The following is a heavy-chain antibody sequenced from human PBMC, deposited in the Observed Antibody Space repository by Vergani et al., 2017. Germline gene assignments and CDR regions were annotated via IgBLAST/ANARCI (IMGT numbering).Heavy chain of an antibody. CDR3: ARDAQWLVHHFDY. V-gene: IGHV4-38-2*02. CDR1: GYSISSGYY. D-gene: IGHD6-19*01. J-gene: IGHJ4*01. Sequence: QVQLQESGPGLVKPSETLSLTCTVSGYSISSGYYWGRIRQPPGKGLEWIGSIYHSGSTYYNPSLKSRVTISVDTSKNQFSLKLSSVTAADTAVYYCARDAQWLVHHFDYWGQGTLVTVSS. CDR2: IYHSGST.